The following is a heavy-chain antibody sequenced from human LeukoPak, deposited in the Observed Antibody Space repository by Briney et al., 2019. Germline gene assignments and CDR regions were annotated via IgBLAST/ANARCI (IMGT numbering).Heavy chain of an antibody. J-gene: IGHJ5*01. CDR2: MNPNNGYK. CDR3: ARNPINSGWFDS. CDR1: GYTFTSYD. Sequence: ASVKVSCKASGYTFTSYDINWVRQATGQGLEWMGWMNPNNGYKGYAQKFQGRVTMTRATSISTAYMELGSLRSEDTAVYYCARNPINSGWFDSWGQGTLVTVSS. V-gene: IGHV1-8*01. D-gene: IGHD2-21*01.